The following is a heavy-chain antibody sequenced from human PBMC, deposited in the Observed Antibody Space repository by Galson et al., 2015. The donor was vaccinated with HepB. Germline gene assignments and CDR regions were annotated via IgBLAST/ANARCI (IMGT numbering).Heavy chain of an antibody. Sequence: QSGAEVKKPGESLRISCKGSGYSFTSYWISWVRQMPGKGLEWMGRIDPSDSYTNYSPSFQGHVTISADKSISTAYLQWSSLKASDTAMYYCARLVGVRLTSGGNLDYWGQGTLVTVSS. CDR2: IDPSDSYT. CDR3: ARLVGVRLTSGGNLDY. J-gene: IGHJ4*02. V-gene: IGHV5-10-1*01. D-gene: IGHD2-15*01. CDR1: GYSFTSYW.